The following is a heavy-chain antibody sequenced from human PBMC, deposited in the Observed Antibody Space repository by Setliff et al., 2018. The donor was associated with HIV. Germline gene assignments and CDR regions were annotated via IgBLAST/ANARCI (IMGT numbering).Heavy chain of an antibody. CDR2: IAYDGTNK. CDR3: VRDRGSGSFAFDI. CDR1: GFTFTIYN. V-gene: IGHV3-30*02. J-gene: IGHJ3*02. Sequence: PGGSLRLSCVASGFTFTIYNMHWVRQIPGKGLEWVAFIAYDGTNKFYIDSNKGRFSISRDNPKKTAYLQMNSLRAEDTAVYYCVRDRGSGSFAFDIWGQGTKVTVSS. D-gene: IGHD1-26*01.